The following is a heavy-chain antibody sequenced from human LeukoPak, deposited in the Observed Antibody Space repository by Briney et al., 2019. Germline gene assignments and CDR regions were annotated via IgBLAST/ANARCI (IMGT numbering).Heavy chain of an antibody. J-gene: IGHJ4*02. V-gene: IGHV3-74*01. D-gene: IGHD3-9*01. CDR3: ARGYYDILTGYPRVDY. CDR1: GFTFSSYW. CDR2: INSDGSST. Sequence: PGGSPRLSCAASGFTFSSYWMHWVRQAPGKGLVWVSRINSDGSSTSYADSVKGRFTISRDNAKNTLYPQMNSLRAEDTAVYYCARGYYDILTGYPRVDYWGQGTLVTVSS.